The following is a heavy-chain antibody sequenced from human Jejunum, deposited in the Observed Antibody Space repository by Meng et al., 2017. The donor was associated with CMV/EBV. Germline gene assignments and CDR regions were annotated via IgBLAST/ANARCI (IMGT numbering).Heavy chain of an antibody. V-gene: IGHV4-30-4*08. CDR3: ARISITTISGPYYYGLDV. CDR1: INSGGYY. CDR2: IYYSGNT. D-gene: IGHD5-12*01. Sequence: INSGGYYWSWIRQPPGKGLEWIGYIYYSGNTNYNPSLKSRVSMSVDTSKNQFSLKLSSVTAADTAVYYCARISITTISGPYYYGLDVWGQGTTVTVSS. J-gene: IGHJ6*02.